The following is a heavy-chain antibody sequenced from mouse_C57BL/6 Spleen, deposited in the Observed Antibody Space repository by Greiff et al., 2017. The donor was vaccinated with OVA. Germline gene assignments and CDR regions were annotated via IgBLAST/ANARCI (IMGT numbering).Heavy chain of an antibody. CDR1: GYTFTSYW. D-gene: IGHD1-2*01. V-gene: IGHV1-55*01. J-gene: IGHJ2*01. CDR2: IYPGSGST. Sequence: QVQLQQPGAELVKPGASVKMSCKASGYTFTSYWITWVKQRPGQGLEWIGDIYPGSGSTNYNEKFKSKATLTVDKSSSTAYMQLSSLTSEDAAVYYCARFPAEYYFDYWGQGTTVTVSA. CDR3: ARFPAEYYFDY.